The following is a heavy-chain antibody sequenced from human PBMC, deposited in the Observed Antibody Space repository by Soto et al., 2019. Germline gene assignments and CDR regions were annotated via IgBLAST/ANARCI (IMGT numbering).Heavy chain of an antibody. CDR1: VFTLSTYG. CDR3: AKCSTSILNGYCLALD. V-gene: IGHV3-23*01. J-gene: IGHJ4*02. CDR2: ISGSGGST. Sequence: PWGALPVSCAASVFTLSTYGMSWVRQAPGKGLEWVSTISGSGGSTYYADSVKGRLTISRDNSKNTLYLQVNSLRAEDTAVYYCAKCSTSILNGYCLALDWGQGTLVTVSS. D-gene: IGHD3-9*01.